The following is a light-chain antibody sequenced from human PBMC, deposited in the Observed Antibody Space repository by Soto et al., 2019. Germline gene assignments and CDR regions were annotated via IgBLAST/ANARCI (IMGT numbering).Light chain of an antibody. J-gene: IGKJ1*01. Sequence: EIVLTQSPVALSVSPGERATLACRSSQSVTTLHFACYQQRPGQAPSLLIFGASSRATGIPDKFSGSGSGTDFTLTISRLEPDDFAVYYCQHYGSSSWTFGQGTKVDIK. V-gene: IGKV3-20*01. CDR1: QSVTTLH. CDR3: QHYGSSSWT. CDR2: GAS.